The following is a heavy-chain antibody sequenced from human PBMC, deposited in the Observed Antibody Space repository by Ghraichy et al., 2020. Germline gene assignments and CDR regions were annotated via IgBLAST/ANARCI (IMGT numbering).Heavy chain of an antibody. CDR3: AAGSGSLYGMDV. V-gene: IGHV3-7*01. D-gene: IGHD3-10*01. J-gene: IGHJ6*02. Sequence: GESLNISCAASGFTFSSYWMSWVRQAPGKGLEWVANIKQDGSEKYYVDSVKGRFTISRDNAKNSLYLQMNSLRAEDTAVYYCAAGSGSLYGMDVWGQGTTVTVSS. CDR2: IKQDGSEK. CDR1: GFTFSSYW.